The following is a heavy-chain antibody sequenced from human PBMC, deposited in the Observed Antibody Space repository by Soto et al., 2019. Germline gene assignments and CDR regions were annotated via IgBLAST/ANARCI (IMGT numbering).Heavy chain of an antibody. Sequence: EVQLVESGGGLVKPGGSLRLSCAASGFTFSNAWMNWVRQAPGKGLEWVGRIKSKTDGGTTDYAAPVKGRFTNSRDDSKNTLYLQMNSRKTEDTAVYYCTTIYDFWSGASRAGMDVWGQGTTVTVSS. D-gene: IGHD3-3*01. J-gene: IGHJ6*02. V-gene: IGHV3-15*07. CDR2: IKSKTDGGTT. CDR1: GFTFSNAW. CDR3: TTIYDFWSGASRAGMDV.